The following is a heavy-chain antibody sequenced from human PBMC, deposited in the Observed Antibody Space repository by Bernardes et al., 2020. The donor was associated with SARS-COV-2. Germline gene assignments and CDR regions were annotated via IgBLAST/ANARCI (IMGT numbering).Heavy chain of an antibody. V-gene: IGHV1-2*04. Sequence: SVTVSCKASGYTFTDYYMHWVRQAPGHGLEWMGWINPNSGDTKYAQRFQGWVTMTRDTSINTAYMELSRPRSDDTAVYYCARQQLTQRGFDFWGQGTLVTVSS. CDR3: ARQQLTQRGFDF. CDR2: INPNSGDT. CDR1: GYTFTDYY. D-gene: IGHD6-13*01. J-gene: IGHJ4*02.